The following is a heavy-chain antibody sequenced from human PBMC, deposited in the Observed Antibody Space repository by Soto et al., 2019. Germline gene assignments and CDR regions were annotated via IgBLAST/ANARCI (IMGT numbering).Heavy chain of an antibody. CDR2: VSTFNVYT. J-gene: IGHJ3*02. CDR3: ARDYHCSGGRCSDAFDI. V-gene: IGHV1-18*01. D-gene: IGHD2-15*01. Sequence: SVKVSCKASGYTFSSYGISWVRQAPGQGLEWMGWVSTFNVYTKYAQKLQGRVTMTTDTATNTAYMELRSLRSDDTAQYYCARDYHCSGGRCSDAFDIWGQGTMVTVSS. CDR1: GYTFSSYG.